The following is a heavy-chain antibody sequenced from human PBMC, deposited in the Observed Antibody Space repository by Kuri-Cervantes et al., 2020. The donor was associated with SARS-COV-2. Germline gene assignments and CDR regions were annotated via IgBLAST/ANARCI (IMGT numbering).Heavy chain of an antibody. CDR2: ISPNSGGT. CDR1: GYTFTGYY. J-gene: IGHJ3*02. Sequence: ASVKVSCKASGYTFTGYYMHWVRQAPGQGLEWMGWISPNSGGTNYAQKFQGRVTMTRDTSISTAYMELSRLRSDDTAVYYCTGGEYCSSTSCYKDAFDIWGQGTMITV. V-gene: IGHV1-2*02. CDR3: TGGEYCSSTSCYKDAFDI. D-gene: IGHD2-2*02.